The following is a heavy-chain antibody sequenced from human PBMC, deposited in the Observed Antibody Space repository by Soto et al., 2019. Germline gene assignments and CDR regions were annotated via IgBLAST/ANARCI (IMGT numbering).Heavy chain of an antibody. CDR2: INPSGGST. V-gene: IGHV1-46*03. CDR1: GYTFTSYY. Sequence: ASVKVSCKASGYTFTSYYMHWVRQAPGQGLEWMGIINPSGGSTSYAQKFQGRVTMTRDTSTSTVYMELSSLRSEDTAVYYCAREVSEQQLTPWNWFDPWGQGTLVTVSS. J-gene: IGHJ5*02. D-gene: IGHD6-13*01. CDR3: AREVSEQQLTPWNWFDP.